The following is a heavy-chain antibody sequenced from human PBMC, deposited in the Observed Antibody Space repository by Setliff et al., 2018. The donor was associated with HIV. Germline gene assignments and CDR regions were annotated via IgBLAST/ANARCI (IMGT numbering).Heavy chain of an antibody. D-gene: IGHD6-19*01. Sequence: PGESLKISCTVSGYTFSNSWIGWVRQMPGKGLEWMGIIYPGDSDTRYSPSFQGQVTISADKSISTTYLQWSSLKASDTAMYYCARGWLADYWGRGTLVTVSS. J-gene: IGHJ2*01. V-gene: IGHV5-51*01. CDR2: IYPGDSDT. CDR1: GYTFSNSW. CDR3: ARGWLADY.